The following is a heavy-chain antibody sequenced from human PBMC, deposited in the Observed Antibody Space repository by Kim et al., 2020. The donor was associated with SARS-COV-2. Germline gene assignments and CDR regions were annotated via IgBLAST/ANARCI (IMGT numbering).Heavy chain of an antibody. CDR3: AKDLAYYGSGRFSRGFDY. V-gene: IGHV3-23*01. D-gene: IGHD3-10*01. CDR1: GFTFSSYA. Sequence: GGSLRLSCAASGFTFSSYAMSWVRQAPGKGLEWVSAISGSGGSTYYADSVKGRFTISRDNSKNTLYLQMNSLRAEDTAVYYCAKDLAYYGSGRFSRGFDYWGQGTLVTVSS. J-gene: IGHJ4*02. CDR2: ISGSGGST.